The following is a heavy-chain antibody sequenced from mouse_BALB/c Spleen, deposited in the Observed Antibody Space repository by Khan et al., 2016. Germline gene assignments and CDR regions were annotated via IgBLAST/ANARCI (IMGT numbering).Heavy chain of an antibody. V-gene: IGHV1-80*01. D-gene: IGHD4-1*01. Sequence: QVQLKQSGAELVRPGSSVKISCKASGYAFSSYWMNWVKQRPGQGLEWIGQIYPGDGDTNYNGKFKGKATLTADKSSSTAYMQLSSLTSEDSAVYFCAKLTGTREAMVYWGQGTSVTVSS. CDR2: IYPGDGDT. CDR1: GYAFSSYW. J-gene: IGHJ4*01. CDR3: AKLTGTREAMVY.